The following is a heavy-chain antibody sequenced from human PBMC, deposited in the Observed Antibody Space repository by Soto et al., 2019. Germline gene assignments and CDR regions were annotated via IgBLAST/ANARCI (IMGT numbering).Heavy chain of an antibody. CDR2: ISGSGGST. J-gene: IGHJ4*02. CDR1: GFTFSSYA. CDR3: AKARAEYYDFWSGYPVDY. D-gene: IGHD3-3*01. Sequence: GGSLRLSCAASGFTFSSYAMSWVRQAPGKGLEWVSAISGSGGSTYYADSVKGRFTISRDNSKNTLYLQMNSLRAEDTAVYYCAKARAEYYDFWSGYPVDYWGQGTLVTVSS. V-gene: IGHV3-23*01.